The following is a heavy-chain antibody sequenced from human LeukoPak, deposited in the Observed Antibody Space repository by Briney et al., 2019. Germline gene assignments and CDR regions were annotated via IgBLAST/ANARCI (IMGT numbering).Heavy chain of an antibody. V-gene: IGHV3-30*04. J-gene: IGHJ3*02. CDR2: ISYDGSNK. CDR1: VYTFRRYA. D-gene: IGHD5-12*01. CDR3: ARLNSGYDFRLAFDI. Sequence: GGSLRLSCAASVYTFRRYAIHGVPDAPGKGLEGGADISYDGSNKYYADSVKGRFTISRDNSKNTLYLQMNSLRAEDTAVYYCARLNSGYDFRLAFDIWGQGTMVTVSS.